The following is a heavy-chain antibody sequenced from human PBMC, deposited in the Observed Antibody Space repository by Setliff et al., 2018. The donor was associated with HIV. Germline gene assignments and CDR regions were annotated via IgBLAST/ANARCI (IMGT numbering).Heavy chain of an antibody. V-gene: IGHV4-39*07. CDR1: GGSIKSSSYY. Sequence: PSETLSLTCTVSGGSIKSSSYYWGWIRQPPGKGLEWIGSIYYSGKTYYNPSLKSRVTISVDTSKNQFSLKLSSVTAADTAVYYCARERSALLWKNWFDPWGQGTLVTVSS. D-gene: IGHD3-10*01. CDR3: ARERSALLWKNWFDP. J-gene: IGHJ5*02. CDR2: IYYSGKT.